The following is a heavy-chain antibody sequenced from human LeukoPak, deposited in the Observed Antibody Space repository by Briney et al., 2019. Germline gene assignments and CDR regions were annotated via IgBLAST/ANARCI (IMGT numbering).Heavy chain of an antibody. D-gene: IGHD2-2*02. V-gene: IGHV4-30-4*08. CDR1: GGSISSGDYY. CDR3: ARLPDTRYRSSTSCYTAAVTAFDI. Sequence: SETLSLTCTVSGGSISSGDYYWSWIRQPPGKGLEWIGYIYYSGSTYYNPSLKSRVTISVDTSKNQFSLKLSSVTAADTAVYYCARLPDTRYRSSTSCYTAAVTAFDIWGQGTMVTVSS. CDR2: IYYSGST. J-gene: IGHJ3*02.